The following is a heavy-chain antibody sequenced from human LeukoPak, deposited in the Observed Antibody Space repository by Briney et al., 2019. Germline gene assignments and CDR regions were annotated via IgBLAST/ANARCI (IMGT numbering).Heavy chain of an antibody. V-gene: IGHV3-23*01. D-gene: IGHD5-18*01. CDR2: IPAGGTDR. J-gene: IGHJ4*02. CDR1: GFHFRLYN. Sequence: GGSLRLSCVGSGFHFRLYNMNWVRQAPGKGLEWVSGIPAGGTDRYYADSVKGRFTISRDNTENTLYLQMNSLRAEDTALYYCARDSRYGYSNDYWGQGTLVTVSS. CDR3: ARDSRYGYSNDY.